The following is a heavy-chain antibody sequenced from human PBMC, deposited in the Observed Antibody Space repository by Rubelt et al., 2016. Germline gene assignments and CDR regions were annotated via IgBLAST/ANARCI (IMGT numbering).Heavy chain of an antibody. J-gene: IGHJ3*01. Sequence: EGQLVESGGGLVQPGGSLRLSCAVSGFTVSSNYMNWVRQAPGKGLEWVSVIYSGGITYYADSVKGRFTISRDNAKNSLYLEMNRLRAEDTAVYYCAREGYCPSGSCIREDDAFDLWGQGTVVTVSS. CDR1: GFTVSSNY. D-gene: IGHD2-15*01. CDR2: IYSGGIT. CDR3: AREGYCPSGSCIREDDAFDL. V-gene: IGHV3-66*01.